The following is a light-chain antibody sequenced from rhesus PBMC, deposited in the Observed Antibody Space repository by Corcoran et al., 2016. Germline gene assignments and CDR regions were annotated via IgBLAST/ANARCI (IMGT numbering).Light chain of an antibody. CDR1: QGISSW. V-gene: IGKV1-18*01. Sequence: DIQMTQSPYSLSASVGDKVTINCRSSQGISSWLAWYQQKPGKAPKLLIYAASRLQCGVPSRFGGTGSWTDYTLSISRLQPEDFATYYCQQGYNTPFSFGQGTKVEIK. CDR2: AAS. CDR3: QQGYNTPFS. J-gene: IGKJ2*01.